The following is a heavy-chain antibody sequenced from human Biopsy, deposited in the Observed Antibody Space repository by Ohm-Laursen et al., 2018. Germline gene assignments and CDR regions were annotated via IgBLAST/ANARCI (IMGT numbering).Heavy chain of an antibody. Sequence: SDTLSLTCAVYGESFSGFYWSWIRQTPGKGLEWIGEINHSGRTNYNPSLKSRVTISVDTSKNQFSLKVRSVTAADTAVYYCVRGVDYYDPYHYYALDVWGQGTTVTVPS. V-gene: IGHV4-34*01. CDR2: INHSGRT. CDR3: VRGVDYYDPYHYYALDV. J-gene: IGHJ6*02. D-gene: IGHD3-22*01. CDR1: GESFSGFY.